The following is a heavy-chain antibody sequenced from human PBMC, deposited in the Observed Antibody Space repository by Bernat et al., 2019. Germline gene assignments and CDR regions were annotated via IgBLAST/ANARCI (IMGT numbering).Heavy chain of an antibody. D-gene: IGHD1-7*01. V-gene: IGHV1-3*01. CDR2: INAGNGNT. Sequence: QVQLVQSGAEVKKPGASVKVSCKASGYTFTSYAMHWVRQAPGQRLEWMGWINAGNGNTKYSQKFQGRVTITRDTSASTAYMELSSLRSEDTAVYYSARDELPESAGWYYYYMDVWGKGTTVTVSS. CDR3: ARDELPESAGWYYYYMDV. CDR1: GYTFTSYA. J-gene: IGHJ6*03.